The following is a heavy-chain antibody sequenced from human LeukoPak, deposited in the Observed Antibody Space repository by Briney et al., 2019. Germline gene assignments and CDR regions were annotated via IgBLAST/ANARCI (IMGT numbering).Heavy chain of an antibody. V-gene: IGHV3-23*01. D-gene: IGHD3-16*01. CDR3: GKEGGS. CDR2: IGGRCGST. CDR1: GFRFCDFT. Sequence: GGSLRLSCAASGFRFCDFTMTWVRQAPGKGPEGVSGIGGRCGSTYFADSRGGRFTTSRDNSKDMVYLQMNGHKVENTATYYCGKEGGSWGQGTKVTVSS. J-gene: IGHJ5*02.